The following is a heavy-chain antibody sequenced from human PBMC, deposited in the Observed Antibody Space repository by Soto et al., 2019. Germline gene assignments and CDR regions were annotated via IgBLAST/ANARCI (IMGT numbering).Heavy chain of an antibody. D-gene: IGHD3-16*02. J-gene: IGHJ4*02. V-gene: IGHV3-49*03. Sequence: GGSLRLSCTASGFTFGDYAMSWFRQAPGKGLEWVGFIRSKAYGGTTEYAASVKGRFTISRDDSKSIAYLQMNSLKTEDTAVYYCTRDKDPHDYDYIWGSYPDYWGQGTLVTVSS. CDR2: IRSKAYGGTT. CDR3: TRDKDPHDYDYIWGSYPDY. CDR1: GFTFGDYA.